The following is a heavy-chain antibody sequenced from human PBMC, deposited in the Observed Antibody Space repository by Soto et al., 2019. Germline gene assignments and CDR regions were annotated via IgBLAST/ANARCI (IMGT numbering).Heavy chain of an antibody. Sequence: EVQLVESGGGLVKPGGSLRLSCAASGFTFSSYSMNWVRQAPGKGLEWVSSISSSSSYIYYADSVKGRFTISRDNAKNSLYLQMNSLRAEDTAVYYCARAATRREIAVAGTIQAFDIWGQGTMVTVSS. CDR3: ARAATRREIAVAGTIQAFDI. J-gene: IGHJ3*02. V-gene: IGHV3-21*01. CDR1: GFTFSSYS. D-gene: IGHD6-19*01. CDR2: ISSSSSYI.